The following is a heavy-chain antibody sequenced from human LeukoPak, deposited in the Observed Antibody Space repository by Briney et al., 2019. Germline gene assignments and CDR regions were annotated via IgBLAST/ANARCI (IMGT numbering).Heavy chain of an antibody. CDR1: GFTFGSYA. Sequence: GRSLRLSCAASGFTFGSYAMHWVRQAPGKGLEWVAVISYDGSNKYYADSVKGRFTISRDNSKNTLYLQMNSLRAEDTAVYYCARDTVPAAIIYYFDYWGQGTLVTVSS. CDR2: ISYDGSNK. CDR3: ARDTVPAAIIYYFDY. J-gene: IGHJ4*02. D-gene: IGHD2-2*01. V-gene: IGHV3-30*04.